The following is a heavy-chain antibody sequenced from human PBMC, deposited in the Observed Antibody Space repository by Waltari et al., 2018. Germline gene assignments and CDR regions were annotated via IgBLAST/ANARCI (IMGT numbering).Heavy chain of an antibody. J-gene: IGHJ5*02. CDR3: ARGLGYYDSSGYYYFGWFDP. CDR2: IYTSGST. CDR1: GGSISSYY. D-gene: IGHD3-22*01. V-gene: IGHV4-4*07. Sequence: QVQLQESGPGLVKPSETLSLTCTVTGGSISSYYWSWIRQPAGKGLEWIGRIYTSGSTNYNPSLKSRVTMSVDTSKNQFSLKLSSVTAADTAVYYCARGLGYYDSSGYYYFGWFDPWGQGTLVTVSS.